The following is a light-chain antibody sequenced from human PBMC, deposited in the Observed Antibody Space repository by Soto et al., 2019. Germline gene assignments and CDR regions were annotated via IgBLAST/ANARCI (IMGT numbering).Light chain of an antibody. Sequence: DIQMTQSPSSLSASVGDRVTITCRASQSVRTYLNWYQRKPGKAPKVLMYGASALQSGVPSRFSGSGSGTDFTLTVSSLQPEDFATYYWQQSFTIPYTFGQGTKLEIK. J-gene: IGKJ2*01. CDR1: QSVRTY. CDR2: GAS. CDR3: QQSFTIPYT. V-gene: IGKV1-39*01.